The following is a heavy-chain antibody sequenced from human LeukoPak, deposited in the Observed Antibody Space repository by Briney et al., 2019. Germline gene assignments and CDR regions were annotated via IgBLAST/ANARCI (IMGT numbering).Heavy chain of an antibody. J-gene: IGHJ4*02. CDR1: EFTVTNKH. CDR3: TRDQMNY. D-gene: IGHD5-24*01. V-gene: IGHV3-53*01. CDR2: IFSNGDT. Sequence: LILFFTTPEFTVTNKHMASVRQTPGKGLEWVSLIFSNGDTHYADPVKGRFTISRDTSKSTVSLQMNSLRVEDTAMYYCTRDQMNYWGQGTLVTVSS.